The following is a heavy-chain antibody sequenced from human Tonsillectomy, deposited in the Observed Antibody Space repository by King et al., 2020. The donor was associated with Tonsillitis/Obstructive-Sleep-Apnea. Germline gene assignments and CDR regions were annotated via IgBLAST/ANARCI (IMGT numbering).Heavy chain of an antibody. CDR2: IIPILGIA. CDR1: GGTFSSYA. J-gene: IGHJ6*02. V-gene: IGHV1-69*10. CDR3: AVGDSYCFSLDYYYGMDV. D-gene: IGHD5-18*01. Sequence: QLVQSGAEVKKPGSSVKVSCKSSGGTFSSYAISWMRQAPGQGLEWMGGIIPILGIANYAQKFQGRVTITADKSTSTAYMELSSLRSEDTAVYYCAVGDSYCFSLDYYYGMDVWGQGTTVTVSS.